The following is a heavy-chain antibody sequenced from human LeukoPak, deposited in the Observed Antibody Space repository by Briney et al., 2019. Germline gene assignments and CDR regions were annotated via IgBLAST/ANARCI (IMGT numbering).Heavy chain of an antibody. CDR1: GGSISSSSYY. J-gene: IGHJ5*02. CDR3: GRYSSSWLPGGWFDP. D-gene: IGHD6-13*01. CDR2: IYYSGST. Sequence: SETLSLTCTVSGGSISSSSYYWGWIRQPPGKGLEWIGSIYYSGSTYYNPSLKSRVTISVDTSKNQFSLKLSSVTAADTAVYYCGRYSSSWLPGGWFDPWGQGTLATVSS. V-gene: IGHV4-39*07.